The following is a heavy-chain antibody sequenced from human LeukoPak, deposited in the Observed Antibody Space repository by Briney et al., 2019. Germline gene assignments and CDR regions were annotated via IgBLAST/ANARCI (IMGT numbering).Heavy chain of an antibody. V-gene: IGHV3-23*01. CDR1: GFTFSSYA. CDR2: ISGSGGST. CDR3: AKVISGSYDAFDI. D-gene: IGHD1-26*01. Sequence: GGSLRLSCAASGFTFSSYAMSWVRQAPGKGLEWVSTISGSGGSTYYADSVKGRFTISRDTSKNTLYLQMNSLRDDDTAVYYCAKVISGSYDAFDIWGQGTMVTVSS. J-gene: IGHJ3*02.